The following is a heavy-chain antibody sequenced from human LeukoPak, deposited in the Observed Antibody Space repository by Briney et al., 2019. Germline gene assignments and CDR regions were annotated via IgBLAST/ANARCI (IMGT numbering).Heavy chain of an antibody. CDR2: INPNSGDT. CDR1: GYTFTGYY. CDR3: VRGPYSSGWSYFDY. D-gene: IGHD6-19*01. Sequence: ASVKVSCKASGYTFTGYYMHWVRQAPGQGLEWMGWINPNSGDTNDAQKFQGRVTMTRDTSISTAYMELSSLRSEDTAVYYCVRGPYSSGWSYFDYWGQGTLVTVSS. V-gene: IGHV1-2*02. J-gene: IGHJ4*02.